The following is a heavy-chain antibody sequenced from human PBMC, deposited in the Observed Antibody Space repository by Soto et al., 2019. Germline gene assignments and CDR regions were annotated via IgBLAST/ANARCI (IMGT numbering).Heavy chain of an antibody. Sequence: SVKVSCKASGDTFSFYTINWVRQAPGLGLEWMGRVSPIVSMSNYAQKFQGRVTITADKSTNTAYMQLSSLRSEDTAIYYCAASYGSGYRAFDYWGQGALVTFS. CDR3: AASYGSGYRAFDY. CDR1: GDTFSFYT. CDR2: VSPIVSMS. J-gene: IGHJ4*02. V-gene: IGHV1-69*02. D-gene: IGHD3-10*01.